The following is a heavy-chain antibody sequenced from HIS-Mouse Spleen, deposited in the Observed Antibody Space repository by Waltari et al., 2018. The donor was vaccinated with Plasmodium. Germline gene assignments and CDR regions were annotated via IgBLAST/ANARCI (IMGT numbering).Heavy chain of an antibody. D-gene: IGHD3-10*01. Sequence: EVQLVESGGGLVKPGGSLRLSCAASGFTFSNAWLRWVCQAPGKGLEWVGRIKSKTDGGTTDYAAPVKGRFTISRDDSKNTLYLQMNSLKTEDTAVYYCTTEYYYGSGSYSFDYWGQGTLVTVSS. CDR1: GFTFSNAW. V-gene: IGHV3-15*01. CDR3: TTEYYYGSGSYSFDY. CDR2: IKSKTDGGTT. J-gene: IGHJ4*02.